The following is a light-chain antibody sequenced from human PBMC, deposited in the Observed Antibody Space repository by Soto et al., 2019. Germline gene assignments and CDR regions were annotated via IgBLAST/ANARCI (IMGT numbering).Light chain of an antibody. CDR1: QTISTW. CDR3: QQSYSAPLT. J-gene: IGKJ4*01. V-gene: IGKV1-39*01. CDR2: DAS. Sequence: DIQVTQSPPTLSASVGDRVTITCRASQTISTWMAWYQQKPGKAPKLLVYDASTLQSGVPSRFSGSGSGTDFTLTISSLQPEDFATFYCQQSYSAPLTFGGGTRVEIK.